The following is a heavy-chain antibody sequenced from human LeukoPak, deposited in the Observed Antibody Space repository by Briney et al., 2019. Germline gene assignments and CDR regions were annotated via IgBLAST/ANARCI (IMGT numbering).Heavy chain of an antibody. CDR3: ARDRIAAAAPFDY. CDR1: GFTFSSYG. CDR2: ICYDGSNK. V-gene: IGHV3-33*01. J-gene: IGHJ4*02. D-gene: IGHD6-13*01. Sequence: GGSLRLSCAASGFTFSSYGMHWVRQAPGKGLEWVAVICYDGSNKYYADSVKGRFTISRDNSKNTLYLQMNSLRAEDTAVYYCARDRIAAAAPFDYWGQGTLVTVSS.